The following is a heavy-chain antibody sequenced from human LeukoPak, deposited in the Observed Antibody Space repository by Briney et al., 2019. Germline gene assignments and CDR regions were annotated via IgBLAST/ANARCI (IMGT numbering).Heavy chain of an antibody. CDR3: AKGGSYRVQPYFDY. D-gene: IGHD1-1*01. CDR2: IRGSGENT. Sequence: GGSLRLSCAASGFTFSDYYMSWVRQAPGKGLEWVSDIRGSGENTYYADSVKGRFTISRDNSKNTLYLQMSSLRAEDTAVYYCAKGGSYRVQPYFDYWGQGALVTVSS. CDR1: GFTFSDYY. J-gene: IGHJ4*02. V-gene: IGHV3-23*01.